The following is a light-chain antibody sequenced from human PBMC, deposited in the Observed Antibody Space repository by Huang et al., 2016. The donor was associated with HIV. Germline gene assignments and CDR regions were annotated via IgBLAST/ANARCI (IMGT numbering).Light chain of an antibody. J-gene: IGKJ2*01. CDR1: QSVSNY. CDR3: QQRSNWPPMYT. CDR2: DAS. Sequence: EIVLTQSPATLSLSPGERATLSYRASQSVSNYLAWYQQKPGQAPRLLIYDASNRATGIPARFSGSGAGTDFTLTISSLEPEDFAVYYCQQRSNWPPMYTFGQGTKLEIK. V-gene: IGKV3-11*01.